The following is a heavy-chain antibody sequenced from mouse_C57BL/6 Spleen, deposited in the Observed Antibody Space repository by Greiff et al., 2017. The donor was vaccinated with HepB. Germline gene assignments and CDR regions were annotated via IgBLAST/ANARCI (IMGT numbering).Heavy chain of an antibody. CDR3: ARGNYYGREGAFAY. J-gene: IGHJ3*01. CDR1: GYTFTSYW. D-gene: IGHD1-1*01. V-gene: IGHV1-52*01. CDR2: IDPSDSET. Sequence: VQLQQPGAELVRPGSSVKLSCKASGYTFTSYWMHWVKQRPIQGLEWIGNIDPSDSETHYNQKFKDKATLTVDKSSSPAYMQLSSLTAEDSAVYYCARGNYYGREGAFAYWGQGTLVTVSA.